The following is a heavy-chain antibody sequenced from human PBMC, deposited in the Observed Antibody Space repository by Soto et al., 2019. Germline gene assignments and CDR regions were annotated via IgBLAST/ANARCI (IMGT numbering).Heavy chain of an antibody. D-gene: IGHD1-26*01. V-gene: IGHV1-3*01. CDR2: INAGNGNT. CDR1: GYSFTSYA. J-gene: IGHJ4*02. CDR3: ATGPLYSGSYYNFDY. Sequence: ASVKVSCKASGYSFTSYAMHWVRQAPGQRLEWMGWINAGNGNTKYSQKFQGRVTITRDTSASTAYMELSSLRSEDTAVYYCATGPLYSGSYYNFDYWGQGTLVTVSS.